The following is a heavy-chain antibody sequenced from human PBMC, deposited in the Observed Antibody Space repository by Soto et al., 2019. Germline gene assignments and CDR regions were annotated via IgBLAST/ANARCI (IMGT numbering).Heavy chain of an antibody. Sequence: SVKVSCKASGGTFSSYAISWVRQAPGQGLEWMGGIIPIFGTANYAQKFQGRVTITADESTSTAYMELSSLRSEDTAVYYCARVSEYSSPSGFYYGMDVWGQGTTVTVSS. J-gene: IGHJ6*02. CDR1: GGTFSSYA. V-gene: IGHV1-69*13. CDR2: IIPIFGTA. CDR3: ARVSEYSSPSGFYYGMDV. D-gene: IGHD6-6*01.